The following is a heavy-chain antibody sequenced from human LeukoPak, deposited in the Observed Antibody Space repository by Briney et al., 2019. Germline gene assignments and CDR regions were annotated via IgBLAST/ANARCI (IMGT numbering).Heavy chain of an antibody. CDR3: ARENYDSSGYYFSPY. D-gene: IGHD3-22*01. CDR1: GFTFSNYA. J-gene: IGHJ4*02. Sequence: GGSLRLSCAASGFTFSNYAMHWVRQAPGKGLEWVAVISYDGSKKYYADSVKGRFTISRDNSKNTLYLQMNSLRAEDTAVYYCARENYDSSGYYFSPYWGQGALVTVSS. V-gene: IGHV3-30-3*01. CDR2: ISYDGSKK.